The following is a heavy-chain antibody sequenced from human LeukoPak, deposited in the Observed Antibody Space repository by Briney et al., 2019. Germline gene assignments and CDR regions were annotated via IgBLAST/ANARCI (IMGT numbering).Heavy chain of an antibody. Sequence: PGGSLRPSCAASGFTFSSYAMSWVRQAPGKGLEWVSAISGSGGSTYYADSVKGRFTISRDNSKNTLYLQMNSLRAEDTAVYYCAKDRFDYGGNGVFDYWGQGTLVTVSS. CDR1: GFTFSSYA. CDR2: ISGSGGST. J-gene: IGHJ4*02. V-gene: IGHV3-23*01. CDR3: AKDRFDYGGNGVFDY. D-gene: IGHD4-23*01.